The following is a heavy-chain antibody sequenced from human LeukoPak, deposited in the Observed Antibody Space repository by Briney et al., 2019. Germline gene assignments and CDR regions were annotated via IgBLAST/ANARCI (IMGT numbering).Heavy chain of an antibody. CDR3: ARDPFRAGW. CDR2: IKQDGSEK. Sequence: VRXXXGKGXEWLSNIKQDGSEKYYVHSAKGRFTISRDKDKNSLYLQMNSLRTEDTAIYYCARDPFRAGWWGQGTLVTVSS. V-gene: IGHV3-7*01. D-gene: IGHD6-19*01. J-gene: IGHJ4*02.